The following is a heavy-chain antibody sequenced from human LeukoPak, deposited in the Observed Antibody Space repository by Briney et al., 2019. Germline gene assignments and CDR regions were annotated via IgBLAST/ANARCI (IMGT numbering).Heavy chain of an antibody. Sequence: SETLSLTCAVYGGSFSGYYWSWIRQPPGKGLEWIGEINHSGSTNYNPSLESRVTISVDTSKNQFSLKLSSVTAADTAVYYCARGHVSYYYDSSGYLEYWGQGTLVTVSS. CDR2: INHSGST. D-gene: IGHD3-22*01. CDR1: GGSFSGYY. J-gene: IGHJ4*02. CDR3: ARGHVSYYYDSSGYLEY. V-gene: IGHV4-34*01.